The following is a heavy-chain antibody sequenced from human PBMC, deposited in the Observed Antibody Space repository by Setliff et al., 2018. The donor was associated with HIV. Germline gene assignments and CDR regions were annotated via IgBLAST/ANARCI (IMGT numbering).Heavy chain of an antibody. CDR3: ARGAHPGSAEDYYYYYYMDV. Sequence: SVKVSCKTSGGTFRSQAINWVRQAPGQGLEWMVGIIPILGTANYAQKFQGRVTITTDESTSTAYMELSSLRSEDTAVYYCARGAHPGSAEDYYYYYYMDVWGKGTTVTVSS. CDR1: GGTFRSQA. CDR2: IIPILGTA. V-gene: IGHV1-69*05. J-gene: IGHJ6*03. D-gene: IGHD3-10*01.